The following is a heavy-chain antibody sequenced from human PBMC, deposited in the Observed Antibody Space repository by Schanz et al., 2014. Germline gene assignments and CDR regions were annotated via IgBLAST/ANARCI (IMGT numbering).Heavy chain of an antibody. J-gene: IGHJ4*02. CDR1: GGTFNSYT. D-gene: IGHD5-12*01. CDR2: INPNSGGT. Sequence: QVQLEQSGAEVKKPGSSVKVSCKASGGTFNSYTINWLRQAPGQGLEWMGWINPNSGGTNYAQKFQGRVTMTRDTSISTSYMELTSLRFDDTAVYYCARDFSAYVGNYFDYWGQGTLVTVSS. V-gene: IGHV1-2*02. CDR3: ARDFSAYVGNYFDY.